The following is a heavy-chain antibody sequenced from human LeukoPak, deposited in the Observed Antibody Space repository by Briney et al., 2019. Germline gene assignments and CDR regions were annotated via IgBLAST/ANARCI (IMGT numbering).Heavy chain of an antibody. CDR2: INWNGGST. CDR3: ARGAVAYWRYYYYMDV. D-gene: IGHD1-1*01. J-gene: IGHJ6*03. V-gene: IGHV3-20*04. Sequence: PGGSLRLSCAASGFTFDDYGMSWVRHAPGKGLEWVSGINWNGGSTGYADSVKGRFTISRDNAKNSLYLQMNSLRAEDTALYYCARGAVAYWRYYYYMDVWGKGTTVTVSS. CDR1: GFTFDDYG.